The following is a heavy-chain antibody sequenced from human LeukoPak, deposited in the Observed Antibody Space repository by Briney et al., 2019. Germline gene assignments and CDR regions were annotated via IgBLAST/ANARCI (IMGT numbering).Heavy chain of an antibody. CDR1: GFTFSAYA. Sequence: GGSLRLSCAASGFTFSAYAMHWFRQAPGKGLEWLAVISPTENKNNHADSAKGRFTISRDNSKDTLYLQMNSLRPEDTAVYYCARDPAYYDILTGYYPWGQGTLVTVSS. V-gene: IGHV3-30*04. CDR3: ARDPAYYDILTGYYP. D-gene: IGHD3-9*01. J-gene: IGHJ5*02. CDR2: ISPTENKN.